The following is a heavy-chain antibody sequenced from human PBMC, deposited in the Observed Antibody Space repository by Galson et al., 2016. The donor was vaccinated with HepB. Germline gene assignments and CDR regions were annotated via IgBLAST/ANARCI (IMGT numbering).Heavy chain of an antibody. CDR1: GYTFASSG. D-gene: IGHD5-24*01. Sequence: SVKVSCKASGYTFASSGISWVRQAPGQGLEWMGWITTYNGDTHYAQKLRGRVTMTTDASTSTAYMELRSLKSDDPAVHYCARRHEGYNYIDHWGQGTLVTVSS. V-gene: IGHV1-18*01. CDR2: ITTYNGDT. CDR3: ARRHEGYNYIDH. J-gene: IGHJ4*02.